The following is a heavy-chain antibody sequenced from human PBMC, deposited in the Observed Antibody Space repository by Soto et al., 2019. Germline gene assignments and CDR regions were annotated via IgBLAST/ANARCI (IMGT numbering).Heavy chain of an antibody. CDR1: GFTFSRNA. D-gene: IGHD1-20*01. CDR3: VKQYNWKYDY. CDR2: ISSNGGST. Sequence: EVQLVESGGGLVQPGGSLRLSCSASGFTFSRNAMHWVRHAPGKRLEYVSAISSNGGSTYYADSVKSRFTISRDNSKNTLYLQMSSLRTEDTAVYYCVKQYNWKYDYWGQGTLVTVSS. V-gene: IGHV3-64D*06. J-gene: IGHJ4*02.